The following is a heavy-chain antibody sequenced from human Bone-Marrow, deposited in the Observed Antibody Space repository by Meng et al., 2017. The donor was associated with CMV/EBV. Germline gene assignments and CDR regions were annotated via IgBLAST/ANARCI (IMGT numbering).Heavy chain of an antibody. CDR2: INHSGSS. V-gene: IGHV4-34*01. CDR3: AREALFTKGGNDVFDI. J-gene: IGHJ3*02. Sequence: SETLSLTCAVYGGSFSGYNWSWIRQPPGKGLEWIGEINHSGSSKYNPSLKSRVTISVDTSKNQFSLKLSPVTAADTALYYCAREALFTKGGNDVFDIWGQGTMVTVSS. CDR1: GGSFSGYN. D-gene: IGHD1-1*01.